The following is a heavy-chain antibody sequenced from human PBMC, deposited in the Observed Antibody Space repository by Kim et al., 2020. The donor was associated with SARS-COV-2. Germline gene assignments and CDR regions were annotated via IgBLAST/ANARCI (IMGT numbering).Heavy chain of an antibody. CDR2: IYPGDSDT. Sequence: GESLKISCKGSGYSFTRYWIGWVRQMPGKGLEWMGSIYPGDSDTRYSPSFEGQVTVSADKSISTAYLQWSSLKASDTAKYYCVRLHDYWGFDPWGQGTLVTVSS. J-gene: IGHJ5*02. CDR3: VRLHDYWGFDP. D-gene: IGHD4-17*01. CDR1: GYSFTRYW. V-gene: IGHV5-51*01.